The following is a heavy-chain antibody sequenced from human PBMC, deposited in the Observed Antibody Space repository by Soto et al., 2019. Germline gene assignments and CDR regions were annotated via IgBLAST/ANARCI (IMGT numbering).Heavy chain of an antibody. V-gene: IGHV1-2*02. CDR3: ARRKGDYYDSSGYHYYFDY. Sequence: AAVKVSCKASGYTFTDYYVHWVRQAPGQGLEWMGWINPNSGGTKSAQKFQGRVTMTRDTSISTAYMELSRLRSDDTAVYYCARRKGDYYDSSGYHYYFDYWGQGTLVTVSS. CDR1: GYTFTDYY. CDR2: INPNSGGT. D-gene: IGHD3-22*01. J-gene: IGHJ4*02.